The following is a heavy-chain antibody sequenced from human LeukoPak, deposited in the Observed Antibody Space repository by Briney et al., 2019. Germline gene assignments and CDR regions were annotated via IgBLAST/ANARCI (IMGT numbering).Heavy chain of an antibody. CDR1: GGSISSGGYY. J-gene: IGHJ4*02. D-gene: IGHD3-22*01. V-gene: IGHV4-30-2*01. CDR3: ARVRYFDTTGYYYDFDY. Sequence: SQTLSLTCTVSGGSISSGGYYWSWIRQPPGKGLEWIGNIYDSESTYYNPSLKSRVTISVDRSKNQFSLKLSSVTAADTAVYYCARVRYFDTTGYYYDFDYWGQGTLVTVSS. CDR2: IYDSEST.